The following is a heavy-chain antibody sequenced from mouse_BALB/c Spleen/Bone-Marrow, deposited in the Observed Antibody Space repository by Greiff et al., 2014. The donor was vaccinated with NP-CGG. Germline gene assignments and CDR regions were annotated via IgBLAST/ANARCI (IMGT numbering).Heavy chain of an antibody. CDR2: IDPANGNT. Sequence: EVKLVESGAELVKPGASVKLSCTASGFNIKDTYMHWVKQRPEQGLEWIGRIDPANGNTKYDPKFQGKATITADTSSSTAYLQLSSLTSEDTAVYYCALLLRYYAMDYWGQGTSVTVSS. D-gene: IGHD1-1*01. CDR1: GFNIKDTY. J-gene: IGHJ4*01. CDR3: ALLLRYYAMDY. V-gene: IGHV14-3*02.